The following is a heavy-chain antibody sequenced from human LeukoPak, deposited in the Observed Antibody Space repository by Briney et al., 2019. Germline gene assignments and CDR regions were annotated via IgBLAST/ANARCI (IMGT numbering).Heavy chain of an antibody. Sequence: PGGSLRISCAASGFTFSSYAMSWVRQAPGKGLEWVSIISDSGGSTYYADSVKGRFTISRDNSKNTLYLEMNSLRAEDTAVYYCAKPRYSSGWYFDYWGQGTLVTVSS. CDR3: AKPRYSSGWYFDY. CDR1: GFTFSSYA. V-gene: IGHV3-23*01. J-gene: IGHJ4*02. D-gene: IGHD6-19*01. CDR2: ISDSGGST.